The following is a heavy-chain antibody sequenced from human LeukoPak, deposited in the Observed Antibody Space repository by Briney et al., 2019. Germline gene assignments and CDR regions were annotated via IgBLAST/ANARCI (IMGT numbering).Heavy chain of an antibody. D-gene: IGHD3-10*01. Sequence: GGSLRLSCAASGFTFSSYAMSWVRQALGKGLERVSAISGSGGSTYYADSMKGRFTISRDNSKNTLYLQMTSLRAEDTAVYYCARENYYGSGSPYPRPMDVWGQGTTVTVSS. CDR3: ARENYYGSGSPYPRPMDV. CDR1: GFTFSSYA. CDR2: ISGSGGST. V-gene: IGHV3-23*01. J-gene: IGHJ6*02.